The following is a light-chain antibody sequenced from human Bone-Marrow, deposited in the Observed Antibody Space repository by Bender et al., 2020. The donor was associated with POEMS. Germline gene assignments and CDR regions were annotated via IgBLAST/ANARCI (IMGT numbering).Light chain of an antibody. CDR3: AAWDDNFWV. J-gene: IGLJ3*02. Sequence: QSVLTQPPSASGTPGQRVTISCSGSSFNIGSNTVNWYQQLPGTAPKLLIYSNNQRPSGVPDRFSGSKSGTSASLAISGLQSEDEADYYCAAWDDNFWVLGGGTKVTVL. CDR1: SFNIGSNT. V-gene: IGLV1-44*01. CDR2: SNN.